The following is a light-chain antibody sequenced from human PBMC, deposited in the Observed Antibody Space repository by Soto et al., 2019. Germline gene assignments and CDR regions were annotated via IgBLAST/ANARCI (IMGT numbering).Light chain of an antibody. CDR3: EQYDSSPFT. J-gene: IGKJ3*01. CDR1: HSLSSSQ. Sequence: EIVLTQSPGTLSLSPGERATLSCRASHSLSSSQLDWYQPKPGQAPRLLIYGASSRDTGIPDRFSGSGSGTDFTITISRLEPEDFAVYYCEQYDSSPFTFGPKTKVEIK. V-gene: IGKV3-20*01. CDR2: GAS.